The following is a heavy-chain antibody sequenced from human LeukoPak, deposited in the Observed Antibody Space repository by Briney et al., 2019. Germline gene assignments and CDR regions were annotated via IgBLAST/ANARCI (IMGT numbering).Heavy chain of an antibody. J-gene: IGHJ3*02. V-gene: IGHV3-11*01. D-gene: IGHD5-18*01. CDR1: GFIFRDYY. CDR2: MSNSGNTI. Sequence: GRSLRLSCAASGFIFRDYYMTWIRQAPGKGLECVAYMSNSGNTIHYADSVKGRFTISRVNAEDSLFLQMNSLRVEDTAVYYCARVMSSYGQDAFDIWGQGTMVTVSS. CDR3: ARVMSSYGQDAFDI.